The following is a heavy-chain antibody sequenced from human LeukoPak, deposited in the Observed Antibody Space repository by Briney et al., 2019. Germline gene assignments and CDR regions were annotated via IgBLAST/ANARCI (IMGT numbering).Heavy chain of an antibody. CDR1: GFTFSSYG. CDR3: AKEDIVVVVAATALDY. V-gene: IGHV3-30*18. CDR2: ISNDGSNK. D-gene: IGHD2-15*01. J-gene: IGHJ4*02. Sequence: GGSLRLSCVASGFTFSSYGMHWVRQAPGKGLEWVAVISNDGSNKYYADSVKGRFTISRDNSKNTLYLQMNGLRAEDTAVYYCAKEDIVVVVAATALDYWGQGTLVTVSS.